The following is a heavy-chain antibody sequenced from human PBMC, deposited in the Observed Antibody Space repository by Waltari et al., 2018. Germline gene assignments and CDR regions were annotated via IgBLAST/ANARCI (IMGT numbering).Heavy chain of an antibody. CDR2: INHSGST. D-gene: IGHD3-10*01. J-gene: IGHJ4*02. V-gene: IGHV4-34*01. Sequence: PPGKGLEWIGEINHSGSTNYNPSLKSRVTISVDTSKNQFSLKLSSVTAADTAVYYCAREPLWFGEFTFDYWGQGTLVTVSS. CDR3: AREPLWFGEFTFDY.